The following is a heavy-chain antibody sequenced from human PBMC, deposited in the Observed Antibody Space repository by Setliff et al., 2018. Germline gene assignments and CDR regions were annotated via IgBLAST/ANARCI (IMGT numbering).Heavy chain of an antibody. J-gene: IGHJ4*02. CDR2: IRSKTEGGTT. D-gene: IGHD2-15*01. CDR1: DFSFSKAW. CDR3: AKMVGGSRSSGSCYFDY. V-gene: IGHV3-15*07. Sequence: PGGSLRLSCVASDFSFSKAWMNWVRQAPGKGLEWVGRIRSKTEGGTTDFAAPVKGRFTISRDDSHNTLYLQMNSLRAEDTAIYYCAKMVGGSRSSGSCYFDYWGQGTLITVSS.